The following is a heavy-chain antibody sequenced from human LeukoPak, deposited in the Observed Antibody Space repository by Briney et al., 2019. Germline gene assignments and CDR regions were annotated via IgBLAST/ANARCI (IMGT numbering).Heavy chain of an antibody. CDR2: IYYSGST. CDR1: GGSISNSTYC. Sequence: SETLSLTCTVSGGSISNSTYCWGWSRQPPGKGLEWVGYIYYSGSTYYNPSLKSRVTISVDTSKNQFSLKLSSVTAADTAVYYCARDEMGYCSGGSCYGFDPWGQGTLVTVSS. V-gene: IGHV4-39*07. CDR3: ARDEMGYCSGGSCYGFDP. J-gene: IGHJ5*02. D-gene: IGHD2-15*01.